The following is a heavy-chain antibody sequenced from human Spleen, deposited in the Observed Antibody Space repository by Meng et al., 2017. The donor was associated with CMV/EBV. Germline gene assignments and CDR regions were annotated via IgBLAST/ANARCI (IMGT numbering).Heavy chain of an antibody. V-gene: IGHV4-39*01. CDR3: ARRGYSHGVFDP. J-gene: IGHJ5*02. D-gene: IGHD5-18*01. CDR2: IYYSGST. CDR1: GGSISSSSYY. Sequence: SETLSLTCTVSGGSISSSSYYWGWIRQPPGKGLEWIGSIYYSGSTYDNPSLKSLVTISVDTSKNQFSLKLRSVPAADTAIYDCARRGYSHGVFDPWGQGALVTVSS.